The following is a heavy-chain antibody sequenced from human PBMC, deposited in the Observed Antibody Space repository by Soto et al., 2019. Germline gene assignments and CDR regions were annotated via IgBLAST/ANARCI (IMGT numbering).Heavy chain of an antibody. CDR3: ARAGSQYYGSGSDY. Sequence: GASVKVSGKASGYTVTGYYMDCVRQAPGQVLEWMGWINPNSGGTNYAQKFQGRVTMTRDTSISTAYMELSRLRSDDTAVYYCARAGSQYYGSGSDYWGQATLVTVSS. CDR1: GYTVTGYY. V-gene: IGHV1-2*02. D-gene: IGHD3-10*01. CDR2: INPNSGGT. J-gene: IGHJ4*02.